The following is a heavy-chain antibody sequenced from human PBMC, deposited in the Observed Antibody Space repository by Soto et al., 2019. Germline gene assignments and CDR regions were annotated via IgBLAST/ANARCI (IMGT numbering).Heavy chain of an antibody. CDR3: ARVSNPINYYGMDV. Sequence: GGSLRLSCAASGFTFSSYGMHWVRQAPGKGLEWVAVIWYDGSDKYYADSVKGRFTISRDNSKNTLYLQMNSLRAEDTAVYYCARVSNPINYYGMDVWGQGTTVTISS. CDR1: GFTFSSYG. CDR2: IWYDGSDK. J-gene: IGHJ6*02. V-gene: IGHV3-33*01.